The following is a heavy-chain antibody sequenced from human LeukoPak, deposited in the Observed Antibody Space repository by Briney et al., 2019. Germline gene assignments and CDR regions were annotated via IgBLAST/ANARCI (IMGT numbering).Heavy chain of an antibody. Sequence: ASVKVSRKASGYTFTSYDINWVRQATGQGLEWMGWMNPNSGNTGYAQKFQGRVTITRNTSISTAYMELSSLRSEDTAVYYCARATGNSEYFQHWGQGTLVTVSS. V-gene: IGHV1-8*01. CDR3: ARATGNSEYFQH. CDR2: MNPNSGNT. J-gene: IGHJ1*01. CDR1: GYTFTSYD. D-gene: IGHD1-7*01.